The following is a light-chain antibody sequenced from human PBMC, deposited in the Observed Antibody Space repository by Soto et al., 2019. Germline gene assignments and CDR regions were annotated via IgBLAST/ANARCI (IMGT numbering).Light chain of an antibody. CDR3: QVWDSSSDHYV. V-gene: IGLV3-21*02. CDR1: DIASKS. Sequence: SYELTQPPSVSVAPGQTARISCGGNDIASKSVHWSQQKPGQAPVLVVYDGNDRPSGIPERLSGSNSGDTATLTISRVEAGDEADYYCQVWDSSSDHYVFGSGTKVTVL. CDR2: DGN. J-gene: IGLJ1*01.